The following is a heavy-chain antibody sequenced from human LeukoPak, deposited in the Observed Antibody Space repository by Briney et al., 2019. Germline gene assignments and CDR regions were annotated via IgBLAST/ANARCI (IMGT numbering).Heavy chain of an antibody. CDR1: GDSFNNGLY. J-gene: IGHJ4*02. CDR2: IPDSGNT. Sequence: SETLSLTCTVSGDSFNNGLYWGWIRQPPGKGLEWIGSIPDSGNTYYNPSLKSRVTISVDTSKNQFSLKLSSVTAADTAVYYCARERKYYDFWSGYYTPRWYFDYWGQGTLVTVSS. CDR3: ARERKYYDFWSGYYTPRWYFDY. V-gene: IGHV4-38-2*02. D-gene: IGHD3-3*01.